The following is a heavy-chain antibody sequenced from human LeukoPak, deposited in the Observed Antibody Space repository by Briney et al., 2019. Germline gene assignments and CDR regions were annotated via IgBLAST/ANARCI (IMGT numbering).Heavy chain of an antibody. CDR3: ARGVKGLRGAFDI. D-gene: IGHD3-10*01. CDR1: GGSLSSGGYY. J-gene: IGHJ3*02. V-gene: IGHV4-31*03. Sequence: SETLSLTCTVSGGSLSSGGYYWSWIRQHPGKGLEWFGYIYYSGSTYSNPSLKSRLTMSVDISKNQFSLKLSSVTAADTAVYYCARGVKGLRGAFDIWGQGTMVTVSS. CDR2: IYYSGST.